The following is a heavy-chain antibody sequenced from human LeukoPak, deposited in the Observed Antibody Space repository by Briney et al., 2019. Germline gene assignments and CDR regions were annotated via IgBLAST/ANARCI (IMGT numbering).Heavy chain of an antibody. CDR3: ARGRYYGMDV. V-gene: IGHV3-74*01. J-gene: IGHJ6*02. CDR2: VNSDGSST. CDR1: GFTLTSYW. Sequence: GGSLRLSCAASGFTLTSYWMHWVRQAPGKGLVWVSRVNSDGSSTTYADSVKGRFTISRDNAKNTLYLQMNSLRAEDTAVYYCARGRYYGMDVWGQGTTVTVSS.